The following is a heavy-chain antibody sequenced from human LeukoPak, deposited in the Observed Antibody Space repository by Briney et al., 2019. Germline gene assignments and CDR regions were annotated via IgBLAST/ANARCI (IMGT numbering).Heavy chain of an antibody. J-gene: IGHJ4*02. V-gene: IGHV3-11*04. CDR1: GFTFSDYY. D-gene: IGHD1-26*01. Sequence: GGSLRLSCAASGFTFSDYYMSWIRQAPGKGLEWVSYISSSGSTIYYADSVKGRFTISRDNSKNTLYLQMNSLRAEDTAVYYCARKVGVTSSFDYWGQGTLVTVSS. CDR3: ARKVGVTSSFDY. CDR2: ISSSGSTI.